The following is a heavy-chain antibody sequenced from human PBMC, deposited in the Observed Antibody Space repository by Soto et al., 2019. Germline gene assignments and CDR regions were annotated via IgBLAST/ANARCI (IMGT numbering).Heavy chain of an antibody. D-gene: IGHD1-26*01. CDR1: GYNFSNYR. Sequence: GESLKLSCKSSGYNFSNYRIVWVRQMSGKGLEWMGIIYPGDSDATYSPSFQGQVIISADKSISTAYLQWSSLKASDTAMYYCARLDSGSYPYYYYYGMDVWGQGTTVTSP. CDR2: IYPGDSDA. V-gene: IGHV5-51*01. CDR3: ARLDSGSYPYYYYYGMDV. J-gene: IGHJ6*02.